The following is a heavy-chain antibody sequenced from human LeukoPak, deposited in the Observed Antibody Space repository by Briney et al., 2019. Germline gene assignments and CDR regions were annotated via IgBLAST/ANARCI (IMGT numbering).Heavy chain of an antibody. V-gene: IGHV3-21*01. CDR1: GFTFSSYS. CDR3: ARDGDYGGNSRFFFDI. J-gene: IGHJ3*02. CDR2: ISSSSSYI. D-gene: IGHD4-23*01. Sequence: KPGGSLRLSCAASGFTFSSYSMNWVRQAPGKGLEWVSSISSSSSYIYYADSVKGRFTISRDNAKNSLYLQMNSLRAEDTAVYYFARDGDYGGNSRFFFDIWGQGTMVTVSS.